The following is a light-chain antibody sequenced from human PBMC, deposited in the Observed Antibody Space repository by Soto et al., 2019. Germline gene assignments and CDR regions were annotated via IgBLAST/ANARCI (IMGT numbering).Light chain of an antibody. CDR1: QSVGIS. J-gene: IGKJ2*01. Sequence: EIVMTQSPATLSVSPGERATLSCRASQSVGISLAWYQQKPGQAPRLLIYRASVRATGVPARFSGSGSGTEFTLTINSLQSEDYAVYFCQQYNNWPYTFGQGTKVEI. V-gene: IGKV3-15*01. CDR3: QQYNNWPYT. CDR2: RAS.